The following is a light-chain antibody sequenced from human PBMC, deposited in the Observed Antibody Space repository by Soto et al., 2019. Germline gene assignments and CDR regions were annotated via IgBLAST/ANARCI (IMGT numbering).Light chain of an antibody. CDR3: QSYDPTLNVV. CDR2: ANN. CDR1: MRDVGAYNL. Sequence: QSALTQPASVSGSAGQSITISCSGTMRDVGAYNLVSWYQQHPGTAPKLIIYANNNRPSGVPDRFSGSKSGTSASLAITGLQAEDEADYYCQSYDPTLNVVFGGGTKLTVL. V-gene: IGLV2-14*03. J-gene: IGLJ2*01.